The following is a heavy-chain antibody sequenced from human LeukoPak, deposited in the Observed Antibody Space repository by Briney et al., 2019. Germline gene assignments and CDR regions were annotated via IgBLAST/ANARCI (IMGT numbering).Heavy chain of an antibody. J-gene: IGHJ4*02. Sequence: SETLSLTCTVSGGSISSGGYYWSWIRQHPGKGLEWIGYIYYSGSTYYNPSLKSRVTISVDTSKNQFSLKLSSVTAADTAVYYCASSHSANYYDSSGYYHLDYWGQGTLVTVSS. D-gene: IGHD3-22*01. CDR3: ASSHSANYYDSSGYYHLDY. V-gene: IGHV4-31*03. CDR1: GGSISSGGYY. CDR2: IYYSGST.